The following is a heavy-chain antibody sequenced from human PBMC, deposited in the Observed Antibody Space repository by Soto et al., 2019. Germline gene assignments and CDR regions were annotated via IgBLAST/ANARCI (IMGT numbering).Heavy chain of an antibody. CDR2: IYYSGSST. Sequence: QLQLQESGPGLAKPSETLSLTCTVSGGSIGSNSYYWGWIRQPPGKGLEWIGSIYYSGSSTYYDPSLKSRVTISVDTSKNQFSLKLTSVTATDTAAYYCARWLPTPRCAFDLWGQGTMVTV. CDR1: GGSIGSNSYY. D-gene: IGHD6-19*01. CDR3: ARWLPTPRCAFDL. J-gene: IGHJ3*01. V-gene: IGHV4-39*01.